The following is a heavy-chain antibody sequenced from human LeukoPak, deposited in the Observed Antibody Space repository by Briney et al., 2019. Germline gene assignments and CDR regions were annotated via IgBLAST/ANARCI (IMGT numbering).Heavy chain of an antibody. CDR1: GYIISSDYF. CDR2: VYHIGST. CDR3: VRENWGVDY. J-gene: IGHJ4*02. D-gene: IGHD3-10*01. Sequence: SETLSPTCDVSGYIISSDYFWGWIRQPPGKGLEWIGSVYHIGSTYSNPSLKSRVTTSLDTSKNQFSLKLTSVTAADTAVYYCVRENWGVDYWGQGTLVTVSS. V-gene: IGHV4-38-2*02.